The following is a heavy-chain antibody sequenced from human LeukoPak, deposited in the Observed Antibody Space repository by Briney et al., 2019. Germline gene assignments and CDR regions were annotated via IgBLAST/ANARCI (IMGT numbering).Heavy chain of an antibody. CDR1: RSTFRSHA. Sequence: GGSLRLSCAASRSTFRSHAMSWVRQAPGKGLEWVSTISGTGGSTYYADSVKGRFTISRDTSKNTVYLQMNSLRAEDTAVYYCAKLATILATAIRDYFDYWGQGTLVTVSS. J-gene: IGHJ4*02. V-gene: IGHV3-23*01. D-gene: IGHD2-2*02. CDR3: AKLATILATAIRDYFDY. CDR2: ISGTGGST.